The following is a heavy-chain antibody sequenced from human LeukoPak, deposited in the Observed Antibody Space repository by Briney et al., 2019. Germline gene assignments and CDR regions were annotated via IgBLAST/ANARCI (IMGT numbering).Heavy chain of an antibody. Sequence: SETLSLTCAVYGGSFSGYYWSWIRQPPGKGLEWIGEINHSGSTNYNPSLKSGVTISVDTSKNQFSLKLSSVTAADTAVYYCASRRGYSYGSPSWGQGTLVTVSS. CDR3: ASRRGYSYGSPS. CDR2: INHSGST. J-gene: IGHJ4*02. V-gene: IGHV4-34*01. D-gene: IGHD5-18*01. CDR1: GGSFSGYY.